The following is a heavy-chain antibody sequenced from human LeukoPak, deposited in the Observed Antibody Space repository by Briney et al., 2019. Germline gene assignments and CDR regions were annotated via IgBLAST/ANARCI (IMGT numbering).Heavy chain of an antibody. CDR3: ARFFSRYYDFWSGYYTPSGNAFDI. J-gene: IGHJ3*02. CDR1: GYTFTSYA. CDR2: INTNTGNP. Sequence: ASVKVSCKASGYTFTSYAMNWVRQAPGQGLEWMGWINTNTGNPTYAQGFTGRFVFSLGTSVSTAYLQISSLKAEDTAVYYCARFFSRYYDFWSGYYTPSGNAFDIWGQGTMVTVSS. V-gene: IGHV7-4-1*02. D-gene: IGHD3-3*01.